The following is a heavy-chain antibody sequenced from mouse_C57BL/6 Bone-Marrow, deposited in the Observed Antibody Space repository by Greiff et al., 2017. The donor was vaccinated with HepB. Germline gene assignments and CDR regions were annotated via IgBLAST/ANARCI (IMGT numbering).Heavy chain of an antibody. V-gene: IGHV5-17*01. J-gene: IGHJ4*01. CDR1: GFTFSDYG. CDR3: ARSYAMDY. Sequence: EVQLMESGGGLVKPGGSLKLSCAASGFTFSDYGMHWVRQAPEKGLEWVAYISSGSSTIYYADTVKGRFTISRDNAKNTLFLQMTSLRSEDTAMYYCARSYAMDYWGQGTSVTVSS. CDR2: ISSGSSTI.